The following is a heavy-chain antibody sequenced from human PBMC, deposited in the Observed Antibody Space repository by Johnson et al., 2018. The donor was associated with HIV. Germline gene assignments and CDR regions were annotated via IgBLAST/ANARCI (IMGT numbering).Heavy chain of an antibody. CDR3: AKDYCGGDSYALDI. V-gene: IGHV3-9*01. Sequence: VQLVESGGGVVQPGRSLRLSCAASGFTFDDYAMHWVRQVPGKGLEWVSSISWNSGSIGYADSVKGRFTISRDNAKNSLYLQMSSLRAEDTALYHCAKDYCGGDSYALDIWGQGTMVTVSS. D-gene: IGHD2-21*02. CDR2: ISWNSGSI. J-gene: IGHJ3*02. CDR1: GFTFDDYA.